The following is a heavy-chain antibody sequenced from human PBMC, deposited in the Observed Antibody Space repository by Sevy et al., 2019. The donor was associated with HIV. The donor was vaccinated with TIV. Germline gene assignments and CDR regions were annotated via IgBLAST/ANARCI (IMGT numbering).Heavy chain of an antibody. CDR1: GFNFRNFW. J-gene: IGHJ5*02. CDR3: VRDKEVGASILDA. V-gene: IGHV3-7*03. CDR2: IKQDGSGA. Sequence: GALRLSCVASGFNFRNFWMSWVRQAPGKGLECVADIKQDGSGAYYVDSVKGRFTISRDNAKNSLYLQMNSLRDEDTVMYFCVRDKEVGASILDAWGQGTPVTVPP. D-gene: IGHD1-26*01.